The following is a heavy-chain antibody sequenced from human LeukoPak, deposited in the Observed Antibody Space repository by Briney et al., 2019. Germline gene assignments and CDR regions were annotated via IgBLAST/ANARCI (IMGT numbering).Heavy chain of an antibody. D-gene: IGHD3-3*01. CDR1: GGTFSSYT. Sequence: ASVKVSCKASGGTFSSYTISWVRQAPGQGLEWMGRIIPILGIANYAQKFQGRVTITADKSTSTAYMELSSLRSEDTAVYYCASTISDYDFWSGYYSLYYYYYYMDVWGKGTTVTVSS. CDR2: IIPILGIA. CDR3: ASTISDYDFWSGYYSLYYYYYYMDV. J-gene: IGHJ6*03. V-gene: IGHV1-69*02.